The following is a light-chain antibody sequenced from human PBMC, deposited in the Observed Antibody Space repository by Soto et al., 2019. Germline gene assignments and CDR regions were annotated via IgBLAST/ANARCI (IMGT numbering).Light chain of an antibody. Sequence: EIVMTQSPATLSGSPGERATLSCRASQSVNSHLAWYHQKPGQAPRLLIYGASTRATGIPARFSGSGSGTEFTLTISNLKSEDFAVYYRQQYNNWPRTFGQGTKVENK. CDR1: QSVNSH. CDR2: GAS. CDR3: QQYNNWPRT. J-gene: IGKJ1*01. V-gene: IGKV3-15*01.